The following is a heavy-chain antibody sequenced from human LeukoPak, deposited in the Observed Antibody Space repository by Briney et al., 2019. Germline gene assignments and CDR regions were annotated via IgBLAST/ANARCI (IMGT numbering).Heavy chain of an antibody. Sequence: VGSQTLPSGAAGYTFRVTTMLWIRQGPGQGLEWVAYIAHHGSNKLLRATVKGLFTISRDNSEGSLYLQVNSLRADDTAVYYCAKDGCWSCNYWGQGALVWVSS. CDR2: IAHHGSNK. CDR1: GYTFRVTT. V-gene: IGHV3-30*02. CDR3: AKDGCWSCNY. D-gene: IGHD2-8*02. J-gene: IGHJ4*02.